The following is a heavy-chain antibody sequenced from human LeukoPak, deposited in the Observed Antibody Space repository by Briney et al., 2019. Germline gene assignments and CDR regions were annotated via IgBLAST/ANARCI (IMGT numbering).Heavy chain of an antibody. D-gene: IGHD3-10*01. V-gene: IGHV4-59*01. CDR3: ARDGAPRGFDP. Sequence: SETLSLTCTVSGGSISSYYWSWIRQPPGKGLEWIGYIYYSGSTNYNPSLKSRVTISVDASKNQFSLKLSSATAADTAVYYCARDGAPRGFDPWGQGTLVTVSS. CDR1: GGSISSYY. CDR2: IYYSGST. J-gene: IGHJ5*02.